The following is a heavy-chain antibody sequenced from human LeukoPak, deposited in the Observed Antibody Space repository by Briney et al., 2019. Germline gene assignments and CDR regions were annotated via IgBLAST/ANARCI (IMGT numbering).Heavy chain of an antibody. D-gene: IGHD1-26*01. J-gene: IGHJ4*02. Sequence: PGGSLRPSCVASAFTFSNYGMHWVRQAPGKGLEWVAVISDDGNKKYYANPVKGRFTISRDNSKNTLYLQMNSLRAEDTAVYYCAKDTLLYSGSYYFDYWGQGTLVTVSS. CDR3: AKDTLLYSGSYYFDY. V-gene: IGHV3-30*18. CDR2: ISDDGNKK. CDR1: AFTFSNYG.